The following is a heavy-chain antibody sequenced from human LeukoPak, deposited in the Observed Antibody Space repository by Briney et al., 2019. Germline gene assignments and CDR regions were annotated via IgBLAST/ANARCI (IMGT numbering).Heavy chain of an antibody. J-gene: IGHJ4*02. CDR3: TTNELRLGESSYPGYFDY. D-gene: IGHD3-16*02. Sequence: PGGSLRLSCAASGFTFSNAWMSWVRQAPGKGLEWVGRIRSKTDGGTKDYATPLKGRFTIARDDTKNTLYMQMNSLKTEDTTVYYSTTNELRLGESSYPGYFDYWGPGTLVTVSS. CDR2: IRSKTDGGTK. V-gene: IGHV3-15*01. CDR1: GFTFSNAW.